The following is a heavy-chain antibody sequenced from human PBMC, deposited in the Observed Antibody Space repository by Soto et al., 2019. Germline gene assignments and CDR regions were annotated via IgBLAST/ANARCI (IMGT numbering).Heavy chain of an antibody. CDR2: VYYRGRS. CDR3: VSHRTSVPTPDYFAC. CDR1: GGSVTNSSYY. V-gene: IGHV4-39*01. D-gene: IGHD6-6*01. Sequence: SETLSLTCTVSGGSVTNSSYYWGCIRQSPGKGLEWIGSVYYRGRSYSKSSVKSRVTISVDTSKNRFSLSLNSVTASDTAVYSWVSHRTSVPTPDYFACRGLGALGTVS. J-gene: IGHJ4*02.